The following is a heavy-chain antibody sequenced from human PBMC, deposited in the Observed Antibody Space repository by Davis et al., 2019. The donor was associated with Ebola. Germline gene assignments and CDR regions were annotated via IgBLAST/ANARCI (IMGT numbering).Heavy chain of an antibody. D-gene: IGHD6-6*01. CDR1: GFTFRDYT. Sequence: PGGSLRLSCAASGFTFRDYTMNWVRQAPGKGLEWVSGISSNGSYEYYADSVKGRFTISRDNAKNSLYLQMNSLRADDTAIYYCASSDSSSAPDYFDQWGQGTLVTVSS. CDR2: ISSNGSYE. CDR3: ASSDSSSAPDYFDQ. V-gene: IGHV3-21*01. J-gene: IGHJ4*02.